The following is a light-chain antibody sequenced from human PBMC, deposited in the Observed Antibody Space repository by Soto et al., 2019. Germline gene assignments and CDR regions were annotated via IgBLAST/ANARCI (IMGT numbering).Light chain of an antibody. V-gene: IGLV2-14*01. Sequence: QSVLTQPASLSGSPGQSITISCTGTNSDVGAYKFVSWYQQHPGKAPKLMIYEVSNRPSGVSNRFSASKSGNTASLTISGLQAEDEADYYCSSYTTTSTLEVFGTGTKVTVL. CDR3: SSYTTTSTLEV. CDR1: NSDVGAYKF. J-gene: IGLJ1*01. CDR2: EVS.